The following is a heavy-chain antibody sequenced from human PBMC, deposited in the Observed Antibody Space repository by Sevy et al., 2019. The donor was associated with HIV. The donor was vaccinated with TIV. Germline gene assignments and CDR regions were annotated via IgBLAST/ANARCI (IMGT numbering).Heavy chain of an antibody. CDR3: AKGQGYDYIWGNERSEYYFDY. Sequence: GGSLRLSCTASRFTFSTYDIHWVRQAPGKGLEWVAVISHDGSYQYYTDSVKGRFTISRDDSKNKAYLQMNSRRADDSGVYYCAKGQGYDYIWGNERSEYYFDYWGQRTLVTVSS. D-gene: IGHD3-16*01. CDR1: RFTFSTYD. V-gene: IGHV3-30*18. J-gene: IGHJ4*02. CDR2: ISHDGSYQ.